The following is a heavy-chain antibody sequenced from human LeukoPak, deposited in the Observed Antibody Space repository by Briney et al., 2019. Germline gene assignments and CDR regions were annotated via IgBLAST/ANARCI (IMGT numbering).Heavy chain of an antibody. CDR2: ISSSSSYI. V-gene: IGHV3-21*01. CDR3: ASAYDILTGYYQFDY. J-gene: IGHJ4*02. CDR1: GFTFSSYS. Sequence: NTGGFLRLSCAASGFTFSSYSMNWVRQAPGKGLEWVSSISSSSSYIYYADSVKGRFTISRGNAKNSLYLQMNSLRAEDTAVYYCASAYDILTGYYQFDYWAREPWSPSPQ. D-gene: IGHD3-9*01.